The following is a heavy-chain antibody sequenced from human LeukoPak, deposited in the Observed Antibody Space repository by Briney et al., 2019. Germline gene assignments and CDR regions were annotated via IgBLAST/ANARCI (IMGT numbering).Heavy chain of an antibody. D-gene: IGHD7-27*01. CDR2: MYHSGST. CDR1: GYSISSAYY. CDR3: ARGFRGDNFDY. Sequence: SETLSLTCSVSGYSISSAYYWGWIRQPPGKALEWIGTMYHSGSTNYTPSLKSRVTISVDTSKNQFSLKLSSVTAADTAVYCCARGFRGDNFDYWGQGTVVSVSS. V-gene: IGHV4-38-2*02. J-gene: IGHJ4*02.